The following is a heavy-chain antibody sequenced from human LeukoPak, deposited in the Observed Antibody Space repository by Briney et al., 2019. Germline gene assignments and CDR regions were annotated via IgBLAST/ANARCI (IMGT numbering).Heavy chain of an antibody. Sequence: PSQTLSLTCTVSGGSISSGDYYWSWIRQPPGKGLEWIGYIYYSGSTYYNPSLKSRVTISVDTSKNQFSLMLSSVTAAGTAVYYCARDSYGSGSYIGWYYGMDVWGKGTTVTVSS. D-gene: IGHD3-10*01. V-gene: IGHV4-30-4*01. CDR2: IYYSGST. CDR1: GGSISSGDYY. CDR3: ARDSYGSGSYIGWYYGMDV. J-gene: IGHJ6*04.